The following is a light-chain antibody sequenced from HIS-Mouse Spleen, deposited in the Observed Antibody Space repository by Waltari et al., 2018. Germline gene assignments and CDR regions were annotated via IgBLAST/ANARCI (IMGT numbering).Light chain of an antibody. Sequence: DIQMTQSPSTLSASVGDRVTITCRASQSISSWLAWYQQKPGKAPKLLIYKASRLASGVPSRFSGSGSGTEVTLTISSLQPDDFATYYCQQYNSYIFTFGPGTKVDIK. CDR1: QSISSW. CDR3: QQYNSYIFT. J-gene: IGKJ3*01. CDR2: KAS. V-gene: IGKV1-5*03.